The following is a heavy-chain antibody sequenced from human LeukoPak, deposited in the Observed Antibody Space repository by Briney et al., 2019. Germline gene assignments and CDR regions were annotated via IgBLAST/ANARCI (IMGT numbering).Heavy chain of an antibody. CDR1: GFMFGSYW. CDR3: ARGWELLNY. D-gene: IGHD1-26*01. J-gene: IGHJ4*02. Sequence: PGGSLRLSCAASGFMFGSYWMTWVRQAPGKGLEWVANIQQDGSEKYYVDSVKGRFTISRDNAKNSLYLQMNSLRAEDTALYYCARGWELLNYWGQGTLVTVSS. CDR2: IQQDGSEK. V-gene: IGHV3-7*03.